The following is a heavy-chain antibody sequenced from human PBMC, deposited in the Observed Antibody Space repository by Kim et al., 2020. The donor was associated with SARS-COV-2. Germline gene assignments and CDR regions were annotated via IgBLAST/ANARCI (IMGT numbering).Heavy chain of an antibody. CDR1: GFSFSDYY. CDR2: ISSSSGST. J-gene: IGHJ4*02. D-gene: IGHD6-19*01. CDR3: ARGKLSVAGFDS. V-gene: IGHV3-11*05. Sequence: GGSLRLSCAASGFSFSDYYMSWIRQAPGKGLEWVSYISSSSGSTNYADSVKGRFTISRDNAKNSLYLQMNSLRVEDTAVYYCARGKLSVAGFDSWGQGT.